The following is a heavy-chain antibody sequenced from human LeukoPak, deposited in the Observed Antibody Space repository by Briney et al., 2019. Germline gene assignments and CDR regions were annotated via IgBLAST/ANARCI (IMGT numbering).Heavy chain of an antibody. D-gene: IGHD1-26*01. CDR1: GFTFSTYW. J-gene: IGHJ4*02. V-gene: IGHV3-74*01. CDR2: INNDGTNT. CDR3: AREGWDENYFDY. Sequence: GGSLRLSCAASGFTFSTYWMHWVRQAPGKGLVWVSCINNDGTNTYYADSVKGRFTISRDNAKNTLFLQMNTLRAEDTAMYYCAREGWDENYFDYWGQGTLVTVSS.